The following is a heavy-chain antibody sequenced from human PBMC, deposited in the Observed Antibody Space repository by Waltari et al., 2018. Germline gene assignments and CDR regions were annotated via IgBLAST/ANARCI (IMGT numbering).Heavy chain of an antibody. CDR1: RGSFSGYY. CDR3: ARRYSSSWYGNWFDP. J-gene: IGHJ5*02. D-gene: IGHD6-13*01. Sequence: QVQLQQWGAGLLKPSETLSLTCAVSRGSFSGYYWSWIRQPPGKGLEWIGEINHSGSTNSNPAFKSRVTISVDTSKNQFSLKLSSVTAADTAVYYCARRYSSSWYGNWFDPWGQGTLVTVSS. CDR2: INHSGST. V-gene: IGHV4-34*01.